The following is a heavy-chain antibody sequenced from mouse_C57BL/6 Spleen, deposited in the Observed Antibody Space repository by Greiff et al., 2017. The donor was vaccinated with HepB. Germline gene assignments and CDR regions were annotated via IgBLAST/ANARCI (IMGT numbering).Heavy chain of an antibody. CDR2: ISDGGSYT. J-gene: IGHJ4*01. V-gene: IGHV5-4*01. CDR3: ARGIGLRPPYAMDY. D-gene: IGHD2-4*01. Sequence: EVHLVESGGGLVKPGGSLKLSCAASGFTFSSYAMSWVRQTPEKRLEWVATISDGGSYTYYPDNVKGRFTISRDNAKNNLYLQMSHLKSADTAMYYCARGIGLRPPYAMDYWGQGTSVTVSS. CDR1: GFTFSSYA.